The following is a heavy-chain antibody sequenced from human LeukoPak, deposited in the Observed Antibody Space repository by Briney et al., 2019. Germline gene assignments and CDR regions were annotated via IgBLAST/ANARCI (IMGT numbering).Heavy chain of an antibody. J-gene: IGHJ4*02. D-gene: IGHD2-2*01. Sequence: GGSLRLSCAASGFTFSSSTMKWVRRAPGKGLEWVSAISGSGGSTYYADSVKGRFTISRDNSKNTLYLQMNSLRAEDTAVYYCAKAFYCSSTSCPFDYWGQGTLVTVSS. V-gene: IGHV3-23*01. CDR2: ISGSGGST. CDR3: AKAFYCSSTSCPFDY. CDR1: GFTFSSST.